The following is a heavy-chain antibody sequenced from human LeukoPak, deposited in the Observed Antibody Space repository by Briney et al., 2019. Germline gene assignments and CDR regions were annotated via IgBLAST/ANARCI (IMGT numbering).Heavy chain of an antibody. CDR2: INAGNGNT. J-gene: IGHJ4*02. D-gene: IGHD3-10*01. Sequence: ASVKVSCKASGYTFTSYAMHWVRQAPGQRLKWMGWINAGNGNTKYSQKFQGRVTITRDTSASTAYMELSSLRSEDTAVYYCARNVGSLWFGELFDYWGQGTLVTGSS. CDR3: ARNVGSLWFGELFDY. CDR1: GYTFTSYA. V-gene: IGHV1-3*01.